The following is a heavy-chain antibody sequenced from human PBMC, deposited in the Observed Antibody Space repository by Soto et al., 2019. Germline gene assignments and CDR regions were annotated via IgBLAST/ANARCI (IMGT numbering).Heavy chain of an antibody. J-gene: IGHJ4*02. CDR3: ARVIHGDYPDY. Sequence: QVQLVESGAEVKKPGASVKVSCKASGYTFTRYGFSWVRQAPGQRLEWMGWISGYNENPNYAQKFQGRVTMTTDTSTSTAYRGLRSLRSDDPALYYCARVIHGDYPDYWGRGTLVTVSS. CDR1: GYTFTRYG. D-gene: IGHD4-17*01. CDR2: ISGYNENP. V-gene: IGHV1-18*01.